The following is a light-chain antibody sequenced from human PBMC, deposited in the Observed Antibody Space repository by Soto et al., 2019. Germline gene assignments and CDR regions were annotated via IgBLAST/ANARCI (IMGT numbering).Light chain of an antibody. Sequence: QSALTQPASVSGSPGQSITISCTGTSSDGGSYNLVSWYQQHPGKAPKLMIYEGSKRPSGVSNRFSGSKSGNTASLTISGLQAEDEADYYCCSYAGSSTFGPYVFGSGTKVTVL. CDR3: CSYAGSSTFGPYV. V-gene: IGLV2-23*03. CDR2: EGS. CDR1: SSDGGSYNL. J-gene: IGLJ1*01.